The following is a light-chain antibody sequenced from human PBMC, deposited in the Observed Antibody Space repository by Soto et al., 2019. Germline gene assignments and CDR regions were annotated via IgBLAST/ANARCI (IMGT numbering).Light chain of an antibody. J-gene: IGKJ1*01. CDR3: MQAIQKWT. Sequence: DIVMTQAPLSLPVTPGEPASISCRSSQSLLYSNGYNYLDWYLQKPGQSPQLLIYLGSNRASGVPDRFSGSGSGTDFTLKISRVEAEDAAVYYCMQAIQKWTLGQGTKVDIK. V-gene: IGKV2-28*01. CDR1: QSLLYSNGYNY. CDR2: LGS.